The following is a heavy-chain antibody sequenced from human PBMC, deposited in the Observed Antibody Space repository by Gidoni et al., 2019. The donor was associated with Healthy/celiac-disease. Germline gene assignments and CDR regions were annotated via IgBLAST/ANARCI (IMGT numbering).Heavy chain of an antibody. J-gene: IGHJ3*02. D-gene: IGHD2-8*01. V-gene: IGHV4-61*02. CDR3: ARWVLLYAFDI. CDR2: IYTSGST. Sequence: QVQLQESGPGLVKPSQTLSLTCTVSVGSISSGSYYWSWIRKPAGKGLEWIGRIYTSGSTNYNPSLKSRVTISVDTSKNQFSLKLSSVTAADTAVYYCARWVLLYAFDIWGQGTMVTVSS. CDR1: VGSISSGSYY.